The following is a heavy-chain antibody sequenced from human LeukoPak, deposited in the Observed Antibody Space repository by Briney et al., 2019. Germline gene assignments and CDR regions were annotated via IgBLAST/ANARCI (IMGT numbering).Heavy chain of an antibody. CDR3: AREACSSSSCYFHFDY. CDR1: GFTFSSYS. D-gene: IGHD2-2*01. J-gene: IGHJ4*02. V-gene: IGHV3-21*01. CDR2: ISSSSYI. Sequence: GGSLRLSCAASGFTFSSYSMNWVRQAPGKGLEWVSSISSSSYIYYADSVKGRFTISRDNAKNSLYLQMNSLRAEDTAVYYCAREACSSSSCYFHFDYWGQGTLVTVSS.